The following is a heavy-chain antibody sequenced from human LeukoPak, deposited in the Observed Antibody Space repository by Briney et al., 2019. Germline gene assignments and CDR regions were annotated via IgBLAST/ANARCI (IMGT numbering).Heavy chain of an antibody. Sequence: ASVKVSCKASEYRFTDYDMHWVRQAPGQGLEWMGIINPSVGSTAYAPKFEGRFILTRDISTTTVYMELTFLTYDDTAIYYCVKKRGARNGYCNYGVCAAYDVWGQGTMVIVSS. CDR3: VKKRGARNGYCNYGVCAAYDV. V-gene: IGHV1-46*01. CDR1: EYRFTDYD. J-gene: IGHJ3*01. D-gene: IGHD2-8*01. CDR2: INPSVGST.